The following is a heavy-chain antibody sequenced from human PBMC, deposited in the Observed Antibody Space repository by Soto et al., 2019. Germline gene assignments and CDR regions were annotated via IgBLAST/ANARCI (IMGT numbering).Heavy chain of an antibody. CDR2: ISTSGTTI. Sequence: QVQLLESGGVWVKPGWSLRLSCAGSGFTFDDYYMSWFRQAPGKGLEWVSYISTSGTTIHYADSVKGRFTISRYNAKNSVYLKMSSLRVDDKAVCYCARNRLSKLYGPLSQWGQGTLVTVAS. V-gene: IGHV3-11*01. CDR1: GFTFDDYY. J-gene: IGHJ1*01. D-gene: IGHD4-17*01. CDR3: ARNRLSKLYGPLSQ.